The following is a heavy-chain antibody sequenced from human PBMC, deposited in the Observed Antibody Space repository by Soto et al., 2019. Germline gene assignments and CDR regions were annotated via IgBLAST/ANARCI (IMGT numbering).Heavy chain of an antibody. J-gene: IGHJ4*02. CDR1: GFSFRSYA. D-gene: IGHD4-17*01. Sequence: QLLESGGGLIQPGGSLRLSCEASGFSFRSYALSWLRQAPGKGLEWVSTFSAGGRAYYADSVKGRFTIAKDTSKNTLILQARSLRAEATAVYYCAKESLPEHYGDTLFDYWGQGTRVTVSS. V-gene: IGHV3-23*01. CDR2: FSAGGRA. CDR3: AKESLPEHYGDTLFDY.